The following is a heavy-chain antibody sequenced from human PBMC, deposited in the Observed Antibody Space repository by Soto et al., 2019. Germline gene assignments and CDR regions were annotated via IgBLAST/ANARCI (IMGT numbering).Heavy chain of an antibody. Sequence: EPLSLTWTDAGRSISSYYWNWVRQPAGKGLEWFRRIYTSGSTNYTTSLKSRVTMSVDTSKNHFSLKLSSVTAADTAVYYCERACSSKNCYDGFDYWGQGSVVT. D-gene: IGHD2-2*01. CDR1: GRSISSYY. V-gene: IGHV4-4*07. CDR3: ERACSSKNCYDGFDY. J-gene: IGHJ4*02. CDR2: IYTSGST.